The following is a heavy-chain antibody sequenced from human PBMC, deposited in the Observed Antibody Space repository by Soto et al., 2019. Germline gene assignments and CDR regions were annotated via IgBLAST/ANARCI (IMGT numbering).Heavy chain of an antibody. CDR2: IYSGGRT. CDR3: AREPQFYYDGSADDY. Sequence: GGSLRLSCAASGFNVSRNYMSWARQAPGKGLEWVSVIYSGGRTYYADSVKGRFTISRDNSKNTVYLQMNSLRAEDTAVYYCAREPQFYYDGSADDYWGQGTLVTVSS. V-gene: IGHV3-53*01. J-gene: IGHJ4*02. D-gene: IGHD3-22*01. CDR1: GFNVSRNY.